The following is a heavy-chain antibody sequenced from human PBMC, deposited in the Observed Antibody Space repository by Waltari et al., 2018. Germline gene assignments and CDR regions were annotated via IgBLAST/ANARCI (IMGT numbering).Heavy chain of an antibody. D-gene: IGHD6-25*01. CDR3: ARDAIRAALDH. CDR1: GGSLRSTKW. Sequence: QVQLQESGPGLVKPSGTLSLTCAVSGGSLRSTKWWSWVRQPPVRGLEWIGEIYHNGSTSYNPALGGRVTVSVDKSKNQFSLKVTSVTAADTAVYYCARDAIRAALDHWGPGILVTVSS. V-gene: IGHV4-4*02. J-gene: IGHJ4*02. CDR2: IYHNGST.